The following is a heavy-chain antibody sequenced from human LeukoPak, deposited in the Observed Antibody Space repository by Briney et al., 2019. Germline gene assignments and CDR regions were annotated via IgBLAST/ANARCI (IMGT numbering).Heavy chain of an antibody. J-gene: IGHJ4*02. Sequence: GGSLRPSCAASGFTFSSYSMNWVRQAPGKGLEWVSYISSSSSTIYYADTVKGRFAISRDNSRDTVYLQMNSLRAEDTAVYYCAKDIGYSNAWTPYYFDHWGQGALVTVSS. D-gene: IGHD5-12*01. V-gene: IGHV3-48*01. CDR3: AKDIGYSNAWTPYYFDH. CDR1: GFTFSSYS. CDR2: ISSSSSTI.